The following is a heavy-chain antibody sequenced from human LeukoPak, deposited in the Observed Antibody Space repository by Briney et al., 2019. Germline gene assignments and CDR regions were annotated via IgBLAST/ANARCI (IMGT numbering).Heavy chain of an antibody. J-gene: IGHJ4*02. CDR2: ISWNSDSR. D-gene: IGHD2-15*01. V-gene: IGHV3-9*01. CDR3: ARDRGFCSGGSCYSEY. Sequence: GGSLRLSCAASGFTFDDYGMHWVRQAPGKGLEWVSGISWNSDSRGYADSVKGRFTISRDNAKNSLYLQMNSLRVEDTAVYFCARDRGFCSGGSCYSEYWGQGTLVTVSS. CDR1: GFTFDDYG.